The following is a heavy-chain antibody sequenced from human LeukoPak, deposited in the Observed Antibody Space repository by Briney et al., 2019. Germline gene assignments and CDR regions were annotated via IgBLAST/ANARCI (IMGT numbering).Heavy chain of an antibody. D-gene: IGHD6-13*01. CDR1: GGSISSYY. J-gene: IGHJ6*02. CDR2: IYYSGST. V-gene: IGHV4-59*08. CDR3: ARSERGSSWAGNYYGMDV. Sequence: SETLSLTCTVSGGSISSYYWSWIRQPPGKGLEWIGYIYYSGSTNYNPSLKSRVTISVDTSKNQFSLKLSSVTAADTAVYYCARSERGSSWAGNYYGMDVWGQGTTVTVSS.